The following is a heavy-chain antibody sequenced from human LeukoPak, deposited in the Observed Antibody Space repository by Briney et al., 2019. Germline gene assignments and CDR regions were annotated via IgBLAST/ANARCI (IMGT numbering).Heavy chain of an antibody. J-gene: IGHJ4*02. D-gene: IGHD5-18*01. CDR1: GYTFTSYY. CDR2: INPSGGST. V-gene: IGHV1-46*01. CDR3: ARAEWVWLQNVH. Sequence: ASVKVSCKASGYTFTSYYMHWVRQAPGQGLEWMGIINPSGGSTNYAQKFQGRGIMTRDTSTSTVYMELSSLRSEDTAVYYCARAEWVWLQNVHWGQGTPVTVSS.